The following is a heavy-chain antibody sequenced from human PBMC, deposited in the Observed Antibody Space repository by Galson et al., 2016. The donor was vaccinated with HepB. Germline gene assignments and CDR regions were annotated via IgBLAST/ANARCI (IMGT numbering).Heavy chain of an antibody. D-gene: IGHD5-18*01. CDR1: GCSISSYY. CDR2: ISYSGRN. CDR3: ARWGYSLFDY. Sequence: SETLSLTCIVSGCSISSYYWTWIRQPPGKGLEWIGYISYSGRNNYNPSLKSRVTISVDTSKNQLSLKLSSVTAADTAVYYCARWGYSLFDYWCRGSLVTVSS. J-gene: IGHJ4*02. V-gene: IGHV4-59*08.